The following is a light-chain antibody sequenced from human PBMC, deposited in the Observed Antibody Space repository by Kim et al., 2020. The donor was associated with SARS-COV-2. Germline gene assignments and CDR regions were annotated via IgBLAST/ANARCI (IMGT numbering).Light chain of an antibody. CDR2: GAS. J-gene: IGKJ1*01. CDR1: QSVSGN. Sequence: SPGESATLSCRASQSVSGNLAWYQQKPGQSPRLLIYGASTRATGIPARFSGSGSGTEFTLTISSLQSEDSAVYYCQQYNSWPPRAFGPGTKVDIK. CDR3: QQYNSWPPRA. V-gene: IGKV3-15*01.